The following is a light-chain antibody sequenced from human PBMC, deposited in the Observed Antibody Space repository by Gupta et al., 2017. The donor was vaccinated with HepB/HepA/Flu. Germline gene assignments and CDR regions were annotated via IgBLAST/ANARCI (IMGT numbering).Light chain of an antibody. CDR3: QQANSFPLT. CDR1: QDISNW. V-gene: IGKV1-12*01. CDR2: AAS. Sequence: DLQMTQSPSSVSASVGDRVIITCRASQDISNWLAWYQQKPGTAPNLLIYAASSWQRGVPPSFSGRGSGTDFTLTISSLQPEDFATYYCQQANSFPLTFGGGTKVEIK. J-gene: IGKJ4*01.